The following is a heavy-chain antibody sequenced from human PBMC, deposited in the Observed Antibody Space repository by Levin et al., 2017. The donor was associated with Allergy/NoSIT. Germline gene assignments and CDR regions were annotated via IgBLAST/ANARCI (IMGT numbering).Heavy chain of an antibody. D-gene: IGHD3-22*01. J-gene: IGHJ3*02. CDR1: GGSISSSSHY. Sequence: SQTLSLTCTVSGGSISSSSHYWGWIRQPPGKGLEWIVSIYYSGSTYYNPSLKSRVTISVDTSKNQFSLKLSSVTAADTAVYYCARQTGSSGYYYARAFDIWGQGTVVTVSS. V-gene: IGHV4-39*01. CDR3: ARQTGSSGYYYARAFDI. CDR2: IYYSGST.